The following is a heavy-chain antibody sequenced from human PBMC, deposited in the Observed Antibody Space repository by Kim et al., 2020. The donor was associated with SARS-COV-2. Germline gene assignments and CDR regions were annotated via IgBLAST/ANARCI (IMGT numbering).Heavy chain of an antibody. D-gene: IGHD6-13*01. CDR2: VFDAGST. J-gene: IGHJ4*02. Sequence: SETLSLTCEASGGSISSGGYFWSWIRQPPGQGLEWLGHVFDAGSTSYNPSLKSRVSISVDGSKNHFSLKLNSVTAADTAVYFCAQGGAAAGYRYWGQGALVTVSS. V-gene: IGHV4-30-2*01. CDR1: GGSISSGGYF. CDR3: AQGGAAAGYRY.